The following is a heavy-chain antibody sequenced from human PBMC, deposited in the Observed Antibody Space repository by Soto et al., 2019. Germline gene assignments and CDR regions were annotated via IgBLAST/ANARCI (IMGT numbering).Heavy chain of an antibody. CDR3: AREGAIEDRGLYYYYGMDA. V-gene: IGHV1-18*01. CDR2: ISAYNGNT. J-gene: IGHJ6*02. Sequence: ASVKVSCKASGYTFTSYGISWVRQAPGQGLEWMGWISAYNGNTNYAQKLQGRVTMTTDTSTSTAYMELRSLRSDDTAVYYCAREGAIEDRGLYYYYGMDAWAQGTTISVSS. CDR1: GYTFTSYG. D-gene: IGHD3-16*02.